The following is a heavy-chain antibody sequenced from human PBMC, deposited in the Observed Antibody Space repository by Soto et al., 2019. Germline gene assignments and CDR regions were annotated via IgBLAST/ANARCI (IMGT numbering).Heavy chain of an antibody. CDR2: ISYDGSNK. V-gene: IGHV3-30*18. CDR3: AKGDRGYSCLAHAFDI. D-gene: IGHD2-8*02. J-gene: IGHJ3*02. Sequence: GGSLRLSCAASGFTFSSYGMHWVRQAPGKGLEWVAVISYDGSNKYYADSVKGRFTISRDNSKNTLYLQMNSLRAEDTAVYYCAKGDRGYSCLAHAFDIWGQGTMVTVSS. CDR1: GFTFSSYG.